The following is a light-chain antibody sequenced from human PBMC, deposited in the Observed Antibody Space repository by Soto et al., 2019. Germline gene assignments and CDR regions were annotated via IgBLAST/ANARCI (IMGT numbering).Light chain of an antibody. Sequence: DIQMTQSPSSLSAFVGDRVTIPCRASENIDTYLNWYQHKPGQAPKLLIYHTSTLQRGVPSRFSGSGSGTEFTLTISGLRSEDFASYFCLQTYNTPLTFGGGTTVEIK. CDR2: HTS. CDR3: LQTYNTPLT. J-gene: IGKJ4*01. CDR1: ENIDTY. V-gene: IGKV1-39*01.